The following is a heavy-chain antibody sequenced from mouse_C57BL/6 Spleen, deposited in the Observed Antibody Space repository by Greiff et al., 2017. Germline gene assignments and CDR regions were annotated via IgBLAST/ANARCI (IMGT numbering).Heavy chain of an antibody. V-gene: IGHV5-17*01. D-gene: IGHD1-1*01. CDR1: GFTFSDYG. J-gene: IGHJ3*01. CDR3: ARDGSSPWFAY. Sequence: EVKVVESGGGLVKPGGSLKLSCAASGFTFSDYGMHWVRQAPEKGLEWVAYISSCSSTIYYADTVKGRFTISRDNAKITLFLQMTSLRSEDTAMYYCARDGSSPWFAYWGQGTLVTVSA. CDR2: ISSCSSTI.